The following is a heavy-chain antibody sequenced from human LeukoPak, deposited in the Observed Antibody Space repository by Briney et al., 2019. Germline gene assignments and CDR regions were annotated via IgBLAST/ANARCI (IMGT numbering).Heavy chain of an antibody. J-gene: IGHJ4*02. D-gene: IGHD6-19*01. Sequence: PGRSLRLSCAASGFTFSSYGMHWVRQAPGKGLEWVAFIFYDGSNKNDADSVKGRFTISRDNSKNTVYLQMNSLRAEDTAVYYCARDFSGRYTIDYWGQGTLVTVSS. V-gene: IGHV3-30*19. CDR1: GFTFSSYG. CDR3: ARDFSGRYTIDY. CDR2: IFYDGSNK.